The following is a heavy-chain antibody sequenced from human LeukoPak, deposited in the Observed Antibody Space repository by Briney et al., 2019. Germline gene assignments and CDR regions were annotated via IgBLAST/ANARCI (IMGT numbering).Heavy chain of an antibody. Sequence: SETLSLTCTVYGGSISSNYWSWIRQPQGKGLEWNGYIYYSGSTNYNPSLKSRVTISVDTSKNQCSLKLSSVTAADTAVYYCASFAMVRGPAFDIWGQGTMVTVSS. J-gene: IGHJ3*02. V-gene: IGHV4-59*08. D-gene: IGHD3-10*01. CDR1: GGSISSNY. CDR3: ASFAMVRGPAFDI. CDR2: IYYSGST.